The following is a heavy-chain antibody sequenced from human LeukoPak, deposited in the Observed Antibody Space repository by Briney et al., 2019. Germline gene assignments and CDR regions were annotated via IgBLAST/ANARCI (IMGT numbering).Heavy chain of an antibody. CDR3: AREITGSHAFDI. D-gene: IGHD1-20*01. V-gene: IGHV4-59*01. CDR1: GGSISSYY. J-gene: IGHJ3*02. Sequence: SETLSLTCIVSGGSISSYYWSWIRQPPAKRLEWIGYIYYSGSTNYNPSLKSRVTISVDTSKNQFSLKLSSVTAADTAVYYCAREITGSHAFDIWGQGTMVTVSS. CDR2: IYYSGST.